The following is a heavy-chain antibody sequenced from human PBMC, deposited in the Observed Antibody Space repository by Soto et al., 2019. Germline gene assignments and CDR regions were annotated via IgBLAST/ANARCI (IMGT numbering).Heavy chain of an antibody. D-gene: IGHD6-13*01. CDR2: IYYSGST. V-gene: IGHV4-59*01. CDR1: GGSISSYY. J-gene: IGHJ4*02. Sequence: QVQLQESGPGLVKPSETLSLTCTVSGGSISSYYWSWIRQPPGKGLEWIGYIYYSGSTNYNPSLKSRVTISVDTSKNQFSLKLSSVTAADTAVYYCARVDSSSWYVYYFDYWGQGTLVTVSS. CDR3: ARVDSSSWYVYYFDY.